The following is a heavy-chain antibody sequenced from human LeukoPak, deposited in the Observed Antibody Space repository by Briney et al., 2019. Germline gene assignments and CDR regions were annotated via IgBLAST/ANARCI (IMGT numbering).Heavy chain of an antibody. V-gene: IGHV3-30*04. CDR3: ASLSYGDYVVGY. CDR2: ISYDGSYQ. Sequence: GGSLRLSCAVSGFTFSAYGMHWVRQAPGKGLEWVAVISYDGSYQAYADSVKGRFTVSRDSSKNTLYLQMNSLRAEDTAAYYCASLSYGDYVVGYWGQGTLVTVSS. D-gene: IGHD4-17*01. J-gene: IGHJ4*02. CDR1: GFTFSAYG.